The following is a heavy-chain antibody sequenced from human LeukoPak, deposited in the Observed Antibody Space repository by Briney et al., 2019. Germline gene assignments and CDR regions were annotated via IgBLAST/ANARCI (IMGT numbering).Heavy chain of an antibody. V-gene: IGHV3-30*04. Sequence: GGSLRLSCAASGFTFYNYAMHWVRQAPGKGLEWVAAISYDESVKNYADSVKGRFTISRDNSKNTLYLQMNSLRAEDTAVYYCAKIGANVGFWGQGTLVTVSS. CDR3: AKIGANVGF. CDR2: ISYDESVK. J-gene: IGHJ4*02. CDR1: GFTFYNYA. D-gene: IGHD4/OR15-4a*01.